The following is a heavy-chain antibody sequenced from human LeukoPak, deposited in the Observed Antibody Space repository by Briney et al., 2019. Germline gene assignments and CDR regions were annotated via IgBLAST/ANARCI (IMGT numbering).Heavy chain of an antibody. J-gene: IGHJ4*02. V-gene: IGHV4-31*03. CDR3: ARRRLAARTHPPDY. CDR1: GGSISSGGYY. CDR2: IYYSGST. Sequence: SQTLSLTCTVSGGSISSGGYYWSWIRQHPGKGLEWIGYIYYSGSTYYNPSLKSRVTISVDTSKNQFSLKLSSVTAADTAVYYCARRRLAARTHPPDYWGQGTLVTVSS. D-gene: IGHD6-6*01.